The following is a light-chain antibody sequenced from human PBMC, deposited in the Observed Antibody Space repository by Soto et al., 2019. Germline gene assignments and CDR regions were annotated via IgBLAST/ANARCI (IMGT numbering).Light chain of an antibody. CDR3: QHYNYWPYT. Sequence: EIVMTQSPATLSVSPGERATLSCRASQSVSSNLAWYQRKPGQAPRLLIYDASTRATGVPARFSGSGSGTDFTLTISSLQSEDFAVYYCQHYNYWPYTFGQGTKVDIK. V-gene: IGKV3-15*01. CDR2: DAS. CDR1: QSVSSN. J-gene: IGKJ2*01.